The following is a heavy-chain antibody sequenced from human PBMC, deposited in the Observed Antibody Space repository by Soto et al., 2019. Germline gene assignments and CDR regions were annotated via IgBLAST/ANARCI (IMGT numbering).Heavy chain of an antibody. Sequence: SETLSLTCGVSGGTVASSHWWSWVRQSPGGGLEWIGNVYHTGDTNLNPSLQSRVTISVDKSNNQFSLRLNSLTAADTAVYFCAREIVTAGGNNYFDPWGPGTLVTVS. CDR3: AREIVTAGGNNYFDP. D-gene: IGHD2-21*02. CDR1: GGTVASSHW. V-gene: IGHV4-4*02. J-gene: IGHJ5*02. CDR2: VYHTGDT.